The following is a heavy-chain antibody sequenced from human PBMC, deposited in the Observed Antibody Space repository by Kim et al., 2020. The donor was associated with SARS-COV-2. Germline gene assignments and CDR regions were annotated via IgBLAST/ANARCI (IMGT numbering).Heavy chain of an antibody. CDR1: GFSFRSYG. CDR2: ISYDGSNE. Sequence: GGSLRLSCAASGFSFRSYGMHWVRQAPGKGLEWVALISYDGSNESFADSVKGRFTISRDNSKNTLYLQMNSLRAEDTAVYYCVKAAAWFDAWGQGTLVTASS. V-gene: IGHV3-30*18. D-gene: IGHD2-15*01. J-gene: IGHJ5*02. CDR3: VKAAAWFDA.